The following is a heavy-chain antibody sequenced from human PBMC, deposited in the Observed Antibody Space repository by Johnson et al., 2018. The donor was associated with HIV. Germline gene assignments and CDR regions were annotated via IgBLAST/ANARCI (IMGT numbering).Heavy chain of an antibody. CDR1: GFTFSSFA. Sequence: QVQLVESGGGVVQPERSLRLSCATSGFTFSSFAMNWVRQAPGKGLEWVARMTYDGSEKYYVASVKGRFTVSRDTSKNTLFLQMNSLRTEDTAVYSCGIDLWMARLVKGRVRISGGLDMWGQGTVVNV. D-gene: IGHD3-3*01. CDR3: GIDLWMARLVKGRVRISGGLDM. J-gene: IGHJ3*02. V-gene: IGHV3-30-3*01. CDR2: MTYDGSEK.